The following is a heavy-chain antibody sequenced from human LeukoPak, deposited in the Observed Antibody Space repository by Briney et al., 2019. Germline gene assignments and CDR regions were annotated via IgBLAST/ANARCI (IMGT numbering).Heavy chain of an antibody. D-gene: IGHD3-10*01. Sequence: GGSLRLSCAASGFTFSTYSMNWVRQAPGKGLEWVSYISGSGSTIYYADSVKGRFTISRDNAKNSLYLQMNSLIAEDTAVYYCARFYFGSGKYYFDYWGQGTPVTVSS. J-gene: IGHJ4*02. CDR2: ISGSGSTI. CDR3: ARFYFGSGKYYFDY. V-gene: IGHV3-48*01. CDR1: GFTFSTYS.